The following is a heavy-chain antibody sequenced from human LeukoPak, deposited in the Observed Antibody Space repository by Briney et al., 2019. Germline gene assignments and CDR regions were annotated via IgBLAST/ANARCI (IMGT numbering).Heavy chain of an antibody. V-gene: IGHV3-30-3*01. CDR2: VSYDGSNE. CDR3: ARVSRVQTPRDYYYDSSGSDFDY. Sequence: QPGRSLRLSCAASGFTFSSYAMHWVRQAPGKGLEWVAAVSYDGSNEYYADSVKGRFTISRDNSKNTLYLQMNSLRAEDTAVYYCARVSRVQTPRDYYYDSSGSDFDYWGQGTLVTVSS. J-gene: IGHJ4*02. D-gene: IGHD3-22*01. CDR1: GFTFSSYA.